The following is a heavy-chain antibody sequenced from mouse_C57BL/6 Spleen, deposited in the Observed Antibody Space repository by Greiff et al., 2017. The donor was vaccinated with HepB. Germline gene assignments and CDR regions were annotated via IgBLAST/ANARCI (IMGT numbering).Heavy chain of an antibody. CDR1: GYTFTDYE. J-gene: IGHJ2*01. V-gene: IGHV1-15*01. CDR2: IDPETGGT. CDR3: TRSEYYFDY. Sequence: VQLQQSGAELVRPGASVTLSCKASGYTFTDYEMHWVKQTPVHGLEWIGAIDPETGGTAYNQKFKGKAILTADKSSSTAYMELRSLTSEDSDVYYCTRSEYYFDYWGQGTTLTVSS.